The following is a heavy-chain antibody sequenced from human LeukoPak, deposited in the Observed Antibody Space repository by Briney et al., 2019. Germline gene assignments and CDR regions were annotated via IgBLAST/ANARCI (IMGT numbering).Heavy chain of an antibody. CDR2: ISTYNGNT. J-gene: IGHJ4*02. V-gene: IGHV1-18*01. CDR1: GYTFTSYG. Sequence: ASVKVSCKASGYTFTSYGISWVRQAPGQGLEWMGWISTYNGNTNYAQKLQGRVTMTTDTSTTTAYMELRSLTSDDTAVYYCARDPTTQTFDYWGQETLVTVSS. D-gene: IGHD4-11*01. CDR3: ARDPTTQTFDY.